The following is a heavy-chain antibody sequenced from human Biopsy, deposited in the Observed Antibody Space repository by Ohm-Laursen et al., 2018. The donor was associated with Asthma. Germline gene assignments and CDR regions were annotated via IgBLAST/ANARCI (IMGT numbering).Heavy chain of an antibody. J-gene: IGHJ6*02. CDR1: GLTFSDYW. D-gene: IGHD2-2*01. CDR2: VKGDGRRT. CDR3: ARDGVVPDAMYYHYYYGLDV. Sequence: SLRLSCAASGLTFSDYWMHWVRQAPGKGLEWVSRVKGDGRRTSYADSVKGRFTISRDNAKNTLYPQMNSLRVEDTAVYYCARDGVVPDAMYYHYYYGLDVWGQGTTVTVSS. V-gene: IGHV3-74*01.